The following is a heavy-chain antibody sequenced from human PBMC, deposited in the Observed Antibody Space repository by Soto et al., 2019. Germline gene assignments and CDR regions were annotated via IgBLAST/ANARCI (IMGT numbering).Heavy chain of an antibody. Sequence: GSLRLTCAASGVSFSLYEMNWVRQAPGKGLEWVSYISNSGDTISYADPVKGRFTISRDNAENSLYLQLNSLRAEDTGVYYCARFGEGDSGYYPEFDYWGPGTLVTVSS. CDR1: GVSFSLYE. J-gene: IGHJ4*02. V-gene: IGHV3-48*03. CDR2: ISNSGDTI. CDR3: ARFGEGDSGYYPEFDY. D-gene: IGHD3-22*01.